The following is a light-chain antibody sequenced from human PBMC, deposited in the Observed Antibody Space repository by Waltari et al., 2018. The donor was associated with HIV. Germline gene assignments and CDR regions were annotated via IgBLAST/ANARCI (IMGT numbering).Light chain of an antibody. CDR1: RRDVGGYNS. Sequence: QSALTQPASVSGSPGQSLTLPCPGTRRDVGGYNSVSWYQQHPGKAPKLMIYEASNRPSGVSNRFSGSKSGNTASLTISGLQAEDEADYYCSSYTRSSTLVVFGGGTKLTVL. V-gene: IGLV2-14*01. CDR3: SSYTRSSTLVV. CDR2: EAS. J-gene: IGLJ2*01.